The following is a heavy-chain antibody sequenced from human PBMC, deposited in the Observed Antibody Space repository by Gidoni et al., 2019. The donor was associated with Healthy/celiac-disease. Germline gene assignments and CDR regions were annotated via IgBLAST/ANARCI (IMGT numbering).Heavy chain of an antibody. CDR3: ARELSGSLYGMDV. Sequence: QVPLLQSGSEVTHPGASLKVSCKASGYTCTGYYLHWVRQAPGQGLEWMGWNHPNSGGKNYAQKFQGSVTMTRETSISTAYMELSRRRSDDTAVYYCARELSGSLYGMDVWGQGTTVTVSS. D-gene: IGHD1-26*01. J-gene: IGHJ6*02. CDR2: NHPNSGGK. V-gene: IGHV1-2*02. CDR1: GYTCTGYY.